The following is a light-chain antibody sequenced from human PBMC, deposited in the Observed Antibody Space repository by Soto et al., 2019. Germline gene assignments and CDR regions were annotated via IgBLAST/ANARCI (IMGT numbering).Light chain of an antibody. J-gene: IGKJ1*01. CDR1: QSVSSD. CDR2: GAS. CDR3: QQYGSSGT. Sequence: EILMTPSPATVSVSPGERATLSCMSSQSVSSDLAWYQHRPGQAPRLLIYGASTRAPGIPDRFSGSGSGTDFTLTISRLEHEDFAVYYCQQYGSSGTFGQGTKVDIK. V-gene: IGKV3-20*01.